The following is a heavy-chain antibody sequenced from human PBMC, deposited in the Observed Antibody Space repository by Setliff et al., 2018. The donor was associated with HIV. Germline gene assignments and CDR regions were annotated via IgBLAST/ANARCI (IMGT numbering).Heavy chain of an antibody. CDR2: INENGNEK. J-gene: IGHJ4*02. CDR3: AREYAMAARY. D-gene: IGHD2-15*01. Sequence: LRLSCAASGFTFRSFCLSWVRQVPGKGLEWVANINENGNEKYYVDSVKGRFTISRDNAKNSLYLQMNSLRVEDTAVYYCAREYAMAARYWGRGTLVTVSS. CDR1: GFTFRSFC. V-gene: IGHV3-7*03.